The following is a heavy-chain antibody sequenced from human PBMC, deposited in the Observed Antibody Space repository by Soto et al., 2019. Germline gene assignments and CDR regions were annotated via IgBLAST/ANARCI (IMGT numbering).Heavy chain of an antibody. CDR2: INPNSGGT. CDR3: AREEGYYYGSGSYYFNWFDP. Sequence: GASVKVSCKASGYTFTGYYMHWVRQAPGQGLEWLGWINPNSGGTNYAQKFQGWVTMTRDTSISTAYMELSRLRSDDTAVYYCAREEGYYYGSGSYYFNWFDPWGQGTLVTVSS. J-gene: IGHJ5*02. CDR1: GYTFTGYY. D-gene: IGHD3-10*01. V-gene: IGHV1-2*04.